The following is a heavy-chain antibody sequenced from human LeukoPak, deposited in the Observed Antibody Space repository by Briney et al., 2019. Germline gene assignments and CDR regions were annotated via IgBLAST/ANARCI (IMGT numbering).Heavy chain of an antibody. J-gene: IGHJ6*02. V-gene: IGHV3-74*01. CDR3: AREVEVVPTAMGVYSHYFMCV. CDR1: GFTFSKFS. D-gene: IGHD2-2*01. CDR2: ISADGRTT. Sequence: PGGSLRPSCALSGFTFSKFSMNWGRLAPGKGLVWVSRISADGRTTDYADSVRGRFSISRDNAKNTVYLQMNSLRAEDTAVYYCAREVEVVPTAMGVYSHYFMCVWGPVTTVTVSS.